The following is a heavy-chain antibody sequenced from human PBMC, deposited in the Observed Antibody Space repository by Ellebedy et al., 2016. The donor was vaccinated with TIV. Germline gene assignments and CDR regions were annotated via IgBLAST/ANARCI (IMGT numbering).Heavy chain of an antibody. D-gene: IGHD2-21*01. CDR2: LYPDAKT. CDR1: GFPFSIYG. J-gene: IGHJ5*02. Sequence: GESLKISCATSGFPFSIYGMHWVRQAPGKGLEWVSVLYPDAKTNYTDSVNGRFIVSRDSSKNTLYLQMNSLTAEDTAVYYCARDPGGGGDFGDNWFDPWGQGTLVTVSS. V-gene: IGHV3-NL1*01. CDR3: ARDPGGGGDFGDNWFDP.